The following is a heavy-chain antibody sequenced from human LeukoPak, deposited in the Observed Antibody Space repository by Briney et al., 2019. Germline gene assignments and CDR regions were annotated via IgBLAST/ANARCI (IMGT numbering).Heavy chain of an antibody. CDR1: GGSISSYY. J-gene: IGHJ2*01. Sequence: SETLSLTCTVSGGSISSYYWSWIRQPPGKGLEWIGYIYYSGSANYHPSLKSRVTISVDTSKNRFSLRLSSVTAADTAVYYCARNPRSPAKMDADGHKEYTDYYFDLWGRGTLVTVSS. V-gene: IGHV4-59*01. CDR2: IYYSGSA. D-gene: IGHD5-24*01. CDR3: ARNPRSPAKMDADGHKEYTDYYFDL.